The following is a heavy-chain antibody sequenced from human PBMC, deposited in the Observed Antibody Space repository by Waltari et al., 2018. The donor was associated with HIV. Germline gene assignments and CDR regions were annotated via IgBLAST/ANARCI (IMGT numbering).Heavy chain of an antibody. V-gene: IGHV1-18*04. CDR1: GYTFNNYG. D-gene: IGHD2-2*02. Sequence: QVQLMQSGPEVKKPGASVKVSCTASGYTFNNYGISWVRQAPGQGLEWMGWINAYNGNTKYAQKCQCRVTMTTDPSTRTAYMELRSLSSDDTAVYYCARRSCNSSSCFTYFYYFAMDVWGQGTTVTVSS. CDR3: ARRSCNSSSCFTYFYYFAMDV. CDR2: INAYNGNT. J-gene: IGHJ6*02.